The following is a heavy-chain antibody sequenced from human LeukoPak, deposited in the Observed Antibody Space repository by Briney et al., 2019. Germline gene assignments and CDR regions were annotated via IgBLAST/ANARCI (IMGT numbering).Heavy chain of an antibody. D-gene: IGHD2-2*01. CDR2: INPSGGST. CDR1: GYTFTSYY. CDR3: ARGRLPAHGRVYGMDV. Sequence: GASVKVSCKASGYTFTSYYMHWVRQAPGQGLEWMGIINPSGGSTSYAQKFQGRVTMTRDTSTSTVYMELSSLRSEDTAVYYCARGRLPAHGRVYGMDVWGQGTTVTVSS. J-gene: IGHJ6*02. V-gene: IGHV1-46*01.